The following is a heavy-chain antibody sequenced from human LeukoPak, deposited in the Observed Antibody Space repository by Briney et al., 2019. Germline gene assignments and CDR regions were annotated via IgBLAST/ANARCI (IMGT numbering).Heavy chain of an antibody. CDR3: ARDRGEGFDY. J-gene: IGHJ4*02. CDR2: INAGNGDT. Sequence: GASVKVSCKASGYTFSNYGMHWVRQAPGQRLEWMGWINAGNGDTKYSQKFQGRVTITRDTSASTAYMELSSLGSEDTAVYYCARDRGEGFDYWGQGTLVTVSS. V-gene: IGHV1-3*01. D-gene: IGHD3-16*01. CDR1: GYTFSNYG.